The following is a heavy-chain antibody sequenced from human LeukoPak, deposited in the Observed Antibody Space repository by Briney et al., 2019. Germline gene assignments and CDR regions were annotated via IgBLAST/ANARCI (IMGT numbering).Heavy chain of an antibody. CDR2: IYYSGST. V-gene: IGHV4-39*07. CDR1: GGSISSSSYY. CDR3: ARLREGGSYFDY. D-gene: IGHD1-26*01. Sequence: PSEALSLTCTVSGGSISSSSYYWGWIRQPPGKGLEWIGSIYYSGSTYYNPSLKSRVTISVDTSKNQFSLKLSSVTAADTAVYYCARLREGGSYFDYWGQGTLVTVSS. J-gene: IGHJ4*02.